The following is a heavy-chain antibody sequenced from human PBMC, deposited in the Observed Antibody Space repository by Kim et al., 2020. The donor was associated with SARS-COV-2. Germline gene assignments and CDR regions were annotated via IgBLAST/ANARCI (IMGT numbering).Heavy chain of an antibody. Sequence: YLDSVKGRFTISRDNSKNTLYLQMSSLRIEDTAVYCGAQDSNNWATWFDPWGPGTLVTVSS. V-gene: IGHV3-30*02. D-gene: IGHD1-20*01. J-gene: IGHJ5*02. CDR3: AQDSNNWATWFDP.